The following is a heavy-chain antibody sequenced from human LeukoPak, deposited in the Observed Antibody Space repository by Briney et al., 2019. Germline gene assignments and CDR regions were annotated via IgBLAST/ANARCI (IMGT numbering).Heavy chain of an antibody. CDR1: GFTFSSYS. J-gene: IGHJ5*02. CDR3: ARAGYKHHT. CDR2: ISTSSSYI. Sequence: PGGSLRLSCAASGFTFSSYSINWVRQAPGKGLEWVSSISTSSSYIYYADSVKGRFTISRDNANNSLYLQMNRLRAEDTAVYYCARAGYKHHTWGQGTLVTVSP. D-gene: IGHD5-24*01. V-gene: IGHV3-21*01.